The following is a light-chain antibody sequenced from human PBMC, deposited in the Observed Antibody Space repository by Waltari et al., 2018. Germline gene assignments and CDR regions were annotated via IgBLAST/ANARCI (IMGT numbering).Light chain of an antibody. J-gene: IGLJ1*01. Sequence: QSALTQPASVSGSPGQSITISCTGSSSDIGIYKLVSRYQHHPGKVPKLIIYEVSERPSGVSGRFSGSKSGNTASLTLSDLQPEDGADYYCCSYAGDSTYVFGTGTKVTVL. CDR3: CSYAGDSTYV. CDR2: EVS. CDR1: SSDIGIYKL. V-gene: IGLV2-23*02.